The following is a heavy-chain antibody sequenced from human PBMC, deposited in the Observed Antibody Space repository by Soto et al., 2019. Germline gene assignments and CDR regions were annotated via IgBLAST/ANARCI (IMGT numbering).Heavy chain of an antibody. J-gene: IGHJ4*02. Sequence: SETLSLTCTVSGGSISSSSYYWGWIRQPPGKGLEWIGSIYYSGSTYYNPSLKSRVTISVDTSKNQFSLKLSSVTAADTAVYYCVRHMPVNCGGDFDYWGQGTLVTVSS. D-gene: IGHD2-21*01. CDR2: IYYSGST. CDR3: VRHMPVNCGGDFDY. CDR1: GGSISSSSYY. V-gene: IGHV4-39*01.